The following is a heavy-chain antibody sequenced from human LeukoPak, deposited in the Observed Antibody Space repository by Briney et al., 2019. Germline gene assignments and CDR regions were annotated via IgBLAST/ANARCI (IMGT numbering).Heavy chain of an antibody. D-gene: IGHD3-10*02. J-gene: IGHJ6*02. CDR2: IWYDGSKK. Sequence: PGRSLRLSCAASGFTFSNYGFHWVRQAPGKGLEWVAVIWYDGSKKYYADSVKGRFTISRDNSKNTLYLQMSSLRAEDTALYYCARDLHYYVAMDVWGQGTTVTVSS. CDR1: GFTFSNYG. CDR3: ARDLHYYVAMDV. V-gene: IGHV3-33*01.